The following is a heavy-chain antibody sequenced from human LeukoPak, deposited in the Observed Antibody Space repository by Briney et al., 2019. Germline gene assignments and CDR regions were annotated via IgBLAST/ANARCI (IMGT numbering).Heavy chain of an antibody. D-gene: IGHD1-26*01. Sequence: GGSLRLSCAASGFTFSSYAMHWVRQAPGKGLEWVAVISYDGSNKYYADSVKGRFTISRDNAKNSLYLQMNSLRAEDTAVYYCAALGAGDAFVIWGQGTMVTVSS. CDR2: ISYDGSNK. V-gene: IGHV3-30-3*01. CDR1: GFTFSSYA. J-gene: IGHJ3*02. CDR3: AALGAGDAFVI.